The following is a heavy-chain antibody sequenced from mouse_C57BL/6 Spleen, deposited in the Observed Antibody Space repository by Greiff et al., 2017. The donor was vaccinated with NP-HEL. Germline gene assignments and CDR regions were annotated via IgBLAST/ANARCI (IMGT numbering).Heavy chain of an antibody. Sequence: EVQLQQSGPGLVKPSQSLSLTCSVTGYSITSGYYWNWIRQFPGNKLEWMGYISYDGSNNYNPSLKNRISITRDTSKNQFFLKLNSVTTEDTATYYCARIYYDYDLDYWGQGTTLTVSS. D-gene: IGHD2-4*01. V-gene: IGHV3-6*01. CDR2: ISYDGSN. J-gene: IGHJ2*01. CDR1: GYSITSGYY. CDR3: ARIYYDYDLDY.